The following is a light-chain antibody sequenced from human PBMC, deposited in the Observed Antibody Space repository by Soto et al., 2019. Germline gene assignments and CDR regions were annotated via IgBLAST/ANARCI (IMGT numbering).Light chain of an antibody. CDR2: KAS. V-gene: IGKV1-5*03. CDR3: QQYDVYQWT. CDR1: QSVSR. J-gene: IGKJ1*01. Sequence: DIQMTQSPSTLSASIGDTVNINCRASQSVSRLAWYQQRPGKTPRILIYKASSLEREVPSRFSGSGSGTEYTLTIRNLEPDDFATYYCQQYDVYQWTFGQGTEVEVK.